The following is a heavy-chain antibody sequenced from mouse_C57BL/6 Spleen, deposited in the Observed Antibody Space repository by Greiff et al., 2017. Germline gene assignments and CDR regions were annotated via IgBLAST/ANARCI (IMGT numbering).Heavy chain of an antibody. CDR1: GYTFTGYW. CDR3: AALVTSVVATRGGYAIDY. V-gene: IGHV1-9*01. CDR2: ILPGSGST. D-gene: IGHD1-1*01. J-gene: IGHJ4*01. Sequence: VQLQQSGAELMKPGASVKLSCKATGYTFTGYWIEWVKQRPGHGLEWIGEILPGSGSTNYNEKFKGKATFAADKSSNTAYMQLSSLTTEDSALYSCAALVTSVVATRGGYAIDYWGQGTTVTVSS.